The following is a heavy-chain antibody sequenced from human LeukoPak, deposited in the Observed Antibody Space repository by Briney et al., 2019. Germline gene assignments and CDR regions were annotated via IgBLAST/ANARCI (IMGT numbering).Heavy chain of an antibody. CDR2: IYSGGST. Sequence: QAGGSLRLSCAASGFTVSSNYMSWVRQAPGKGLEWVSVIYSGGSTYYADSVKGRFTISRDNSKNTLYLQMNSLRSEDTAVYYCARSLRHPRNWFDPWGQGTLVTVSS. CDR3: ARSLRHPRNWFDP. J-gene: IGHJ5*02. CDR1: GFTVSSNY. V-gene: IGHV3-53*05.